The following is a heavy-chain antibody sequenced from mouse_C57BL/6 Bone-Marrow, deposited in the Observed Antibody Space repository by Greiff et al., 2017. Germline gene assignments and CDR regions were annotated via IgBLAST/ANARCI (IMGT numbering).Heavy chain of an antibody. J-gene: IGHJ2*01. CDR1: GYTFTGYW. Sequence: QVQLQQSGAELMKPGASVKLSCKATGYTFTGYWIEWVKQRPGHGLEWIGEILPGSGSTNYNEKFKGKATFTADTSSNTAYMQLSSLTTEDSAIYYCARDLVLRVGVDYWGQGTTLTVSS. CDR2: ILPGSGST. CDR3: ARDLVLRVGVDY. D-gene: IGHD1-1*01. V-gene: IGHV1-9*01.